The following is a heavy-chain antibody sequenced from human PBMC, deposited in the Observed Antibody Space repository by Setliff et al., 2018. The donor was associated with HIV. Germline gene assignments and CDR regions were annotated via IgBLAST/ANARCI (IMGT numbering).Heavy chain of an antibody. J-gene: IGHJ3*02. CDR1: GYNFTRNW. CDR3: VRPKPYGSGAGSFEI. CDR2: IHPGDSEA. Sequence: GESLKISCKVSGYNFTRNWIGWVRQRPGKGLEWRGIIHPGDSEARDSPSFQGQVTISADKSISTAYLQWSSVKTSDSAMYFCVRPKPYGSGAGSFEIWGQGTMVTVSS. D-gene: IGHD3-10*01. V-gene: IGHV5-51*01.